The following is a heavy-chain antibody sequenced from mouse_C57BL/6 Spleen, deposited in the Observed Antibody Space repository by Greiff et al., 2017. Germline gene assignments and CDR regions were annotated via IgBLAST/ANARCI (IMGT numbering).Heavy chain of an antibody. CDR2: ISYDGSN. V-gene: IGHV3-6*01. Sequence: EVQVVESGPGLVKPSQSLSLTCSVTGYSITSGYYWNWIRQFPGNKLEWMGYISYDGSNNYNPSLKNRISITRDTSKNQFFLKLNSVTTEDTATYYCARDHQWYFDYWGQGTTLTVSS. CDR3: ARDHQWYFDY. CDR1: GYSITSGYY. J-gene: IGHJ2*01. D-gene: IGHD1-3*01.